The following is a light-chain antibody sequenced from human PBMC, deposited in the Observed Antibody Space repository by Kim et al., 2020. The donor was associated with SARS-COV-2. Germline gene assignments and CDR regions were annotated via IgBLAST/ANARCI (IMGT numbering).Light chain of an antibody. V-gene: IGKV3-20*01. Sequence: EIVLTQSPGTLSLSPGERATLSCRASQSVNSDYLAWYQQIPGQPPRLLIFGASSRATGIPDRFSGSGSGTDFTLAISRLEPEDFAVYYCQLYGSSPLMYTFGQGTNLGI. CDR2: GAS. J-gene: IGKJ2*01. CDR3: QLYGSSPLMYT. CDR1: QSVNSDY.